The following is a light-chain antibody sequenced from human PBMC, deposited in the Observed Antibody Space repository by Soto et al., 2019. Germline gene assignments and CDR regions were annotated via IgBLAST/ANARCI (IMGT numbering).Light chain of an antibody. Sequence: QSVLTQPPSVSGAPGQRVTISCTGSSTNIGAGYDVHWYQQPPGKGPKLLIFENNKRPSGVPDRFSGSKSGTSASLAITGLLPEDEADYYCQSYDSSLSGYVFXTGTKLTVL. CDR2: ENN. CDR1: STNIGAGYD. CDR3: QSYDSSLSGYV. V-gene: IGLV1-40*01. J-gene: IGLJ1*01.